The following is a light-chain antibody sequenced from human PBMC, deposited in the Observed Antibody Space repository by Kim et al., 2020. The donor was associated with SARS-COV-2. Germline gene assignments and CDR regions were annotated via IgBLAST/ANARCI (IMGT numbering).Light chain of an antibody. CDR1: QSLLHFNGYNY. CDR2: LGS. V-gene: IGKV2-28*01. Sequence: EPASISCRSSQSLLHFNGYNYLVWYLQKPGQSPQLLIYLGSNRASGVPDRFSGSGSGTDFTLKISRVEAEDVGVYYCMQTLQTPYTFGQGTKLENK. CDR3: MQTLQTPYT. J-gene: IGKJ2*01.